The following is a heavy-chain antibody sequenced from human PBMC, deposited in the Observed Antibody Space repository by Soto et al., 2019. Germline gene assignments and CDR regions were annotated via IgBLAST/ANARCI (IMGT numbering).Heavy chain of an antibody. CDR1: GGTFSSYA. V-gene: IGHV1-69*12. D-gene: IGHD2-2*01. Sequence: QVQLVQSGAEVKKPGSSVKVSCKASGGTFSSYAISWVRQAPGQGLEWMGGIIPIFGTANYAQKFQGRVRITADESTSTAYMELSSLRSENTAVYYCASGVRYCISTSCPFDPWGQGTLVTVSS. CDR3: ASGVRYCISTSCPFDP. CDR2: IIPIFGTA. J-gene: IGHJ5*02.